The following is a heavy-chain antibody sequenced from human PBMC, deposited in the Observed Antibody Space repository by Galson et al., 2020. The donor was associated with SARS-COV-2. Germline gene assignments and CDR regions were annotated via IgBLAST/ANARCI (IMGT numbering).Heavy chain of an antibody. J-gene: IGHJ6*03. D-gene: IGHD2-8*02. CDR1: GYRFRLYA. V-gene: IGHV7-4-1*02. Sequence: ASVKVSCKASGYRFRLYAMHWVRQAPGQGLEWLGWINTNNGNPTSAQGFTGRFVFSLDTSTSTAFLQISSLKAEDTAGYYCARLNYCTGDRCPPVAHYYMDVWGKGTTVTVSS. CDR3: ARLNYCTGDRCPPVAHYYMDV. CDR2: INTNNGNP.